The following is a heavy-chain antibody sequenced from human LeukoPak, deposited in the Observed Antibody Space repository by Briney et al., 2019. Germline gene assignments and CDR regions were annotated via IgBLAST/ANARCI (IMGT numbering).Heavy chain of an antibody. V-gene: IGHV1-69*05. CDR1: GGTFISYA. J-gene: IGHJ3*02. CDR2: IIPIFGTA. CDR3: ATRPYYYDSSGFAFDI. D-gene: IGHD3-22*01. Sequence: EASVKVSCKASGGTFISYAISWVRQAPGQGLEWMGGIIPIFGTANYAQKFQGRVTITTDESTSTAYMELSSLRSEDTAVYYCATRPYYYDSSGFAFDIWGQGTMVTVSS.